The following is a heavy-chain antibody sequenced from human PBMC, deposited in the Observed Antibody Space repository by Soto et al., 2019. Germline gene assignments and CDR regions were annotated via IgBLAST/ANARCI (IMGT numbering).Heavy chain of an antibody. J-gene: IGHJ6*02. CDR1: GFAFSTFA. V-gene: IGHV3-23*01. CDR2: IRGGGTST. D-gene: IGHD1-1*01. Sequence: EVQLLESGGDLVQPGGSLRLSCAASGFAFSTFAMSWVRQAPGKGLEWVSTIRGGGTSTDYADSVKGRFTISRDDSKSMLYLQMNSLRADDTAIYYCAKNNEDHYYGAMDFWGQGTTVTASS. CDR3: AKNNEDHYYGAMDF.